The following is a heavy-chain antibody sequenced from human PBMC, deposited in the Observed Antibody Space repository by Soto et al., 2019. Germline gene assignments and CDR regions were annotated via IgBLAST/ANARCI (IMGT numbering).Heavy chain of an antibody. CDR2: INPKSGGT. V-gene: IGHV1-2*04. Sequence: ASVKVSCKASGHSFTDYHIHWVRQAPGQGLEWLGRINPKSGGTSTAQKFQGWVTMTTDTSISTASMELTRLTSDDTAIYYCARGDSTDCSNGVCSFFYNHDMDVWGQGTTVTVSS. D-gene: IGHD2-8*01. CDR3: ARGDSTDCSNGVCSFFYNHDMDV. CDR1: GHSFTDYH. J-gene: IGHJ6*02.